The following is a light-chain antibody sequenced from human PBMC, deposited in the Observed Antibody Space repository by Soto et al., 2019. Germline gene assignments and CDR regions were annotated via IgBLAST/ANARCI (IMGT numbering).Light chain of an antibody. Sequence: EIVLTQSPATLSLSPGDRATLSCRASQSVDAYLAWYQQRPGQAPRLLMFDASNRATGTPTRFSGRGSGTDFTLTISSLEPEDFAVYYCQQRSTWSPTFGQGTKVDLK. CDR3: QQRSTWSPT. J-gene: IGKJ1*01. CDR2: DAS. V-gene: IGKV3-11*01. CDR1: QSVDAY.